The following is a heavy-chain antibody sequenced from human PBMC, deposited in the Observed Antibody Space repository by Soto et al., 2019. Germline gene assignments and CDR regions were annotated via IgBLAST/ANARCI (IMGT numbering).Heavy chain of an antibody. V-gene: IGHV4-59*01. CDR1: GGSISSYY. J-gene: IGHJ4*02. Sequence: QVQLQESGPGLVKPSETLSLTCTVSGGSISSYYWGWIRQPPAQGLEWTGYVSYVGSTYYNPSLKSRVTISVDTSKYQFSLRLTSVTAADTAVYYCARWIGGYCSSTGCYTFDCWGQGTLVTVSS. CDR3: ARWIGGYCSSTGCYTFDC. D-gene: IGHD2-2*02. CDR2: VSYVGST.